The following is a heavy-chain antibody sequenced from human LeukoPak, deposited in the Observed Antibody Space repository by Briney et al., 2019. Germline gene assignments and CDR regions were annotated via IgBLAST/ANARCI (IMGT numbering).Heavy chain of an antibody. CDR1: GFTFSSYA. J-gene: IGHJ2*01. Sequence: PGGSLRLSCAASGFTFSSYAMSWVRQAPGKGLEWVSAISGSGGSTYYADSVKGRFTISRDNSKNTLYLQMNSLRAEDTAVYYCAKDRLDWGSYWYFDLWGRGTLVTVSS. V-gene: IGHV3-23*01. CDR3: AKDRLDWGSYWYFDL. D-gene: IGHD3/OR15-3a*01. CDR2: ISGSGGST.